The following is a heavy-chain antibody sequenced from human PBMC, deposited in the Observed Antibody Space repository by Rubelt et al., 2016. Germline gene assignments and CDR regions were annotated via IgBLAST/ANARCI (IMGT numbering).Heavy chain of an antibody. V-gene: IGHV3-43*02. D-gene: IGHD6-6*01. Sequence: EVQLVESGGGLVKPGGSLRLSCAASGFTFDDYAMHWVRQAPGKGLEWVSLISGDGGSTYYADSVKGQFTISRDNSKNSLYLQMNSLRTEDTALYYCAKGGDMAARAVMDVWGQGTTVTVSS. CDR1: GFTFDDYA. J-gene: IGHJ6*02. CDR3: AKGGDMAARAVMDV. CDR2: ISGDGGST.